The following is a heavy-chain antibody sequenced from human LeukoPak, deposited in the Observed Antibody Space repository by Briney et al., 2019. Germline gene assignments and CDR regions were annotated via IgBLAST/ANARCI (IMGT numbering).Heavy chain of an antibody. D-gene: IGHD3-10*01. J-gene: IGHJ4*02. CDR2: IKQDGSEK. CDR3: ARDGIHYYGSGSS. V-gene: IGHV3-7*01. Sequence: GGSLRLSCAASGFTFGSYWMSWVRQAPGKGLEWVANIKQDGSEKYYVDSVKGRFTISRDNAKNTLYLQMNSLRAEDTAVYYCARDGIHYYGSGSSWGQGTLVTVSS. CDR1: GFTFGSYW.